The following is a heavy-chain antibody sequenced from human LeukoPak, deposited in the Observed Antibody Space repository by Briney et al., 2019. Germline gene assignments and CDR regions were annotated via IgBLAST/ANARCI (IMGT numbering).Heavy chain of an antibody. CDR3: ARGDLRSRDGYNYGHYYYYYGMDV. D-gene: IGHD5-24*01. V-gene: IGHV4-59*01. J-gene: IGHJ6*02. Sequence: PSETLSLTCTVSGGSISSYYWSWIRQPPGKGLEWIGYIYYSGSTNYNPSLKRRVTISVDTSRNQFSLKLSSVTAADTAVYYCARGDLRSRDGYNYGHYYYYYGMDVWGQGTTVTVSS. CDR2: IYYSGST. CDR1: GGSISSYY.